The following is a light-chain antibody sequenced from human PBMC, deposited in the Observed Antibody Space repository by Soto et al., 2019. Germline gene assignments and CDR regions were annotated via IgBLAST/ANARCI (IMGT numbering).Light chain of an antibody. CDR1: QNIYKW. Sequence: DIQMTQSPSTLSASIGDRVTITCRASQNIYKWLAWYQQKPQKAPKLLIFEAAALETGVSPRFSGSGSGTEFTLTISSLQPDDFATYYCQQNERYPLTFGGGTKVE. CDR2: EAA. J-gene: IGKJ4*01. CDR3: QQNERYPLT. V-gene: IGKV1-5*01.